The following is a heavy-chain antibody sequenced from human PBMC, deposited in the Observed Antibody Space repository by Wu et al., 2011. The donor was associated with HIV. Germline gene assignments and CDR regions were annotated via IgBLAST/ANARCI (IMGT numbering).Heavy chain of an antibody. J-gene: IGHJ6*03. CDR3: ARGTTWRYYYMDV. CDR1: GDTFSNFG. CDR2: FIPIFDSA. Sequence: QVQLVQSGTEVKKPGSSVKVSCKASGDTFSNFGISWVRQAPGQGLEWMGGFIPIFDSANYAQKFQGRVTITTDEPTNTAYLELRSLRSEDTAVYYCARGTTWRYYYMDVWGKGTTVTVSS. V-gene: IGHV1-69*01. D-gene: IGHD2/OR15-2a*01.